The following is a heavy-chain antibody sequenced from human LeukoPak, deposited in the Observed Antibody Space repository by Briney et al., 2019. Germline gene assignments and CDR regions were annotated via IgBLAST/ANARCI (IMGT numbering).Heavy chain of an antibody. D-gene: IGHD2-15*01. CDR1: GGSISSYY. V-gene: IGHV4-59*08. CDR3: ARQGAIGSPFDY. J-gene: IGHJ4*02. Sequence: SETLSLTCTVSGGSISSYYWSWIRQPPGKGLEWIGYIYYNGSTNYNPSLKSRVTISVDTSKNQFSLKLSSVTAADTAVYYCARQGAIGSPFDYWGQGTLVTVSS. CDR2: IYYNGST.